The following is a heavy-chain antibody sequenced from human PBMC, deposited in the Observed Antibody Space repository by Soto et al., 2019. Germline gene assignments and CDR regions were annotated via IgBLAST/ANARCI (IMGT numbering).Heavy chain of an antibody. D-gene: IGHD1-7*01. V-gene: IGHV2-5*02. CDR2: IYWDDDK. Sequence: QITLKESGPTVVEPTETLTLTCSFSGFSLTSRPMGVGWIRQSPGKALEWLAVIYWDDDKRYNPSLRSRLTITKDTSNKQVVLTMTYMEPPDTATYYCAHRLGGFTWKYAYLDYWGQGTRVTGSS. J-gene: IGHJ4*02. CDR1: GFSLTSRPMG. CDR3: AHRLGGFTWKYAYLDY.